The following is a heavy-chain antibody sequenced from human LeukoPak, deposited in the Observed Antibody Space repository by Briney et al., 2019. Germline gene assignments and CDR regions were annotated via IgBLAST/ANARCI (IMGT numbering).Heavy chain of an antibody. CDR1: GGSISSYH. V-gene: IGHV4-59*01. Sequence: SETLSLTCTVSGGSISSYHWSWIRQPPGKGLEWIGYIYYSGSTNYDPSLKSRVTISVDTSKNQFSLKLSSVTAADTAVYYCARDGCGGGDCYFDYWGQGTLVTVSS. J-gene: IGHJ4*02. D-gene: IGHD2-21*02. CDR3: ARDGCGGGDCYFDY. CDR2: IYYSGST.